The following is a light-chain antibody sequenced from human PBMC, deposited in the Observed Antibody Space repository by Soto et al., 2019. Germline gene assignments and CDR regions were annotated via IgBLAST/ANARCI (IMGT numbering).Light chain of an antibody. V-gene: IGKV1-39*01. CDR3: QQTYSNPRT. Sequence: DIQMTQSPSSLSASVGDRVTITCRASQSIRTYLNWYQQKPGKAPKFLIYAASTLKSGVPSRFSGSGSGTDFTLTISSLQPEDFATYYGQQTYSNPRTFGQGTKVEIK. CDR2: AAS. CDR1: QSIRTY. J-gene: IGKJ1*01.